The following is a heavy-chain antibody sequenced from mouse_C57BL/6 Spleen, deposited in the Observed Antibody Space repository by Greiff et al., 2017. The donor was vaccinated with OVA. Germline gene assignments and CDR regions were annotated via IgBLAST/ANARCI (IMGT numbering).Heavy chain of an antibody. Sequence: QVQLQQSGPELVKPGASVKISCKASGYAFSSSWMHWVKQRPGQGLEWIGRIYPGDGDTNYNGKFKGKATLTADKSSSTAYMQLSSLTSEDSAVYFCARNLDYYGSSYALDYWGQGTSVTVSS. CDR3: ARNLDYYGSSYALDY. J-gene: IGHJ4*01. CDR2: IYPGDGDT. CDR1: GYAFSSSW. V-gene: IGHV1-82*01. D-gene: IGHD1-1*01.